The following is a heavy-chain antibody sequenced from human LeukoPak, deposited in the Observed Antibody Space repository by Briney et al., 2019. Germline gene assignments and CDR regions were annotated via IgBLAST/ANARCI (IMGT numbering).Heavy chain of an antibody. J-gene: IGHJ4*02. D-gene: IGHD4-17*01. CDR2: ISSSSSYI. CDR3: TTFAVTTRQFDY. CDR1: GFTFSSYS. V-gene: IGHV3-21*01. Sequence: GGSLRLSCAASGFTFSSYSMKWVRQAPGKGLEGVSSISSSSSYIYYADSVKGRFTISRDNAKNSLYLQMNSLRAEDTAVYYCTTFAVTTRQFDYWGQGTLVTVSS.